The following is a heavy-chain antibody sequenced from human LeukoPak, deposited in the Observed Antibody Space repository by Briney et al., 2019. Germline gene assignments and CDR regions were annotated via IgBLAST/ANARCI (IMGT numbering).Heavy chain of an antibody. CDR2: ISAYNGNT. CDR1: GGTFSSYA. V-gene: IGHV1-18*01. CDR3: ATELAEDWFDP. D-gene: IGHD6-13*01. J-gene: IGHJ5*02. Sequence: GASVKVSCKASGGTFSSYAISWVRQAPGQGLEWMGWISAYNGNTNYAQKLQGRVTMTTDTSTSTAYMELRSLRSDDTAVYYCATELAEDWFDPWGQGTLVTVSS.